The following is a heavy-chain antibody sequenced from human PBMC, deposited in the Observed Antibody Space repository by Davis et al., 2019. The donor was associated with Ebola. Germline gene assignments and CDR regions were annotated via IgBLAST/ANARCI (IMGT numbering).Heavy chain of an antibody. V-gene: IGHV1-18*04. J-gene: IGHJ5*01. Sequence: ASVKVSCKASGYSITNNGITWVRQAPGQGLEWMGWISPYNGNRKYAEKVQGGVTMTTDTSTGTAYMELKTLRSDDTAVYYCARDGGRIVVVPAIIVRGNCFDPWGQGTLVAVSS. D-gene: IGHD2-2*01. CDR2: ISPYNGNR. CDR1: GYSITNNG. CDR3: ARDGGRIVVVPAIIVRGNCFDP.